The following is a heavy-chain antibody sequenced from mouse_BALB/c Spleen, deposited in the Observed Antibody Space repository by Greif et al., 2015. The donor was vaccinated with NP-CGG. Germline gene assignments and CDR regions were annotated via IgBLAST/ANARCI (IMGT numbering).Heavy chain of an antibody. CDR1: GDSITSGY. V-gene: IGHV3-8*02. D-gene: IGHD1-2*01. Sequence: EVKLQESGPSLVKPSQTLSLTCSVTGDSITSGYWNWIRKFPGNKLEYMGYISYSGSTYYNPSLKSRISITRDTSKNQYYLQLNSVTTEDTATYYCARRRFNYGYYAMDYWGQGTSVTVSS. CDR2: ISYSGST. J-gene: IGHJ4*01. CDR3: ARRRFNYGYYAMDY.